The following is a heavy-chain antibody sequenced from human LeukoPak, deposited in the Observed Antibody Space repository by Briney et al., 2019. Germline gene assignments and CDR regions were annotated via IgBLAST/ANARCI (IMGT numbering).Heavy chain of an antibody. J-gene: IGHJ6*03. D-gene: IGHD4-17*01. CDR2: IYTSGST. Sequence: SQTLSLTCTVSGGSISSGSYYWSWIRQPAGKGLEWIGRIYTSGSTNYNPSLKSRVTISVDTSKNQFSLKLSSVTAADTAVYYCARGESGMNDYGDYSYVDVWGKGTTVTVSS. CDR1: GGSISSGSYY. CDR3: ARGESGMNDYGDYSYVDV. V-gene: IGHV4-61*02.